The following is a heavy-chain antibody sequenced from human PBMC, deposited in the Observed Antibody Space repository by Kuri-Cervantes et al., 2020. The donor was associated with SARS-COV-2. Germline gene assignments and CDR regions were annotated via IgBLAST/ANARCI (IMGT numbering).Heavy chain of an antibody. D-gene: IGHD6-6*01. J-gene: IGHJ4*02. Sequence: GGSLRLSCAASGFTFSSYAMSWVRQAPGKGLEWVSAISGSGGSTYYADSVKGRFTISRDNAKNSLYLQMNSLRAEDTAVYYCARGTKAARQILSWDYWGQGTLVTVSS. CDR2: ISGSGGST. CDR1: GFTFSSYA. CDR3: ARGTKAARQILSWDY. V-gene: IGHV3-23*01.